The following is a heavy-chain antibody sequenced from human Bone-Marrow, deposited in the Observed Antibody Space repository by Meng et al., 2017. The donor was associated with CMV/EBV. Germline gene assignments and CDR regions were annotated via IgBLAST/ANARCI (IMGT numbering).Heavy chain of an antibody. CDR2: ISSSSSTI. Sequence: GGSLRLSCSASGFTFSDYYMSWIRQAPGKGLEWVSYISSSSSTIYYIDSVQGRFTISRDNAKNSLYLQMNSLRAEDTAVYYCAREGPILMGAAFDYWGQGTLVTVSS. CDR1: GFTFSDYY. V-gene: IGHV3-11*04. J-gene: IGHJ4*02. CDR3: AREGPILMGAAFDY. D-gene: IGHD1-26*01.